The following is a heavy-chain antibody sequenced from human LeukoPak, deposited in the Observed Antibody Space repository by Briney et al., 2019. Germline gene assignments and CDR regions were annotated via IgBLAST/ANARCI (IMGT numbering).Heavy chain of an antibody. CDR2: VTSYNGDT. CDR1: GYTFNNYG. CDR3: AKDWHILTGRNCFDP. V-gene: IGHV1-18*01. Sequence: ASVRVSCRASGYTFNNYGISWVRQAPGQGLEWMGWVTSYNGDTNYAQKFQGRVTMSTDTSTSTAYMELRSLRFDDTAIYYCAKDWHILTGRNCFDPWGQGTLVTVSS. D-gene: IGHD3-9*01. J-gene: IGHJ5*02.